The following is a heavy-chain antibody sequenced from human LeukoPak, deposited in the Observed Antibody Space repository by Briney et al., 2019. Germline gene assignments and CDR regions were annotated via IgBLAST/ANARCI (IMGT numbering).Heavy chain of an antibody. V-gene: IGHV4-39*07. CDR3: AGGDWLSPDY. D-gene: IGHD3/OR15-3a*01. CDR2: IYYSGST. J-gene: IGHJ4*02. CDR1: GGSISSSSYY. Sequence: SETLSLTCTVSGGSISSSSYYWGWIRQPPGKGLEWIGSIYYSGSTYYNPSLKSRVTISVDTSKNQFSLKLSSVTAADTAVYYCAGGDWLSPDYWGQGTLVTVSS.